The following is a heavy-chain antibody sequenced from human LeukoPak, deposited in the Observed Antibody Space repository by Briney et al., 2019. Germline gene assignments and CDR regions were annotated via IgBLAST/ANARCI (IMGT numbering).Heavy chain of an antibody. CDR3: ATARPWGVYYFDY. CDR1: GFTFSSYW. Sequence: PGGSLRLSCAASGFTFSSYWMSWVRQAPGKGLEWVANIKQDVSETYYVDSVKGRFTISRDNAKNSLYLQMNSLRAEDMAVYYCATARPWGVYYFDYWGQGTLVTVFS. D-gene: IGHD3-16*01. V-gene: IGHV3-7*01. CDR2: IKQDVSET. J-gene: IGHJ4*02.